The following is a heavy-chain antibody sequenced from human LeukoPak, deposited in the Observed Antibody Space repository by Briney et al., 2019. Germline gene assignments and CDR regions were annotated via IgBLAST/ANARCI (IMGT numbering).Heavy chain of an antibody. D-gene: IGHD3-16*01. CDR1: GGSFSGYY. CDR3: ARGVDGAY. CDR2: INHSGST. Sequence: PSETLSLTCAVYGGSFSGYYWSWIRQPPGKGLEWVGEINHSGSTNYNPSLKSRVTTSVDTSKNQFSLELSSVTAADTAVYYCARGVDGAYWGQGTLVTVSS. J-gene: IGHJ4*02. V-gene: IGHV4-34*01.